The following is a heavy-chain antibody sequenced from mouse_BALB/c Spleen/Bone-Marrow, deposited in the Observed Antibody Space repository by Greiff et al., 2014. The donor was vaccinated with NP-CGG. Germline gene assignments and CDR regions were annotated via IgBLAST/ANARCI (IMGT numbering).Heavy chain of an antibody. CDR2: INPYNDGT. D-gene: IGHD1-1*01. V-gene: IGHV1-14*01. Sequence: VQLKDSGPELVKPGASVKMSCKASGYTFTSYVIHWVKQKPGQGLEWIGYINPYNDGTKYNEKFKGKATLTSDKSSSTAYIELSSLTSEDSAVYYCARGGYYGTSLYWYFDVWGAGTTVTVSS. CDR1: GYTFTSYV. J-gene: IGHJ1*01. CDR3: ARGGYYGTSLYWYFDV.